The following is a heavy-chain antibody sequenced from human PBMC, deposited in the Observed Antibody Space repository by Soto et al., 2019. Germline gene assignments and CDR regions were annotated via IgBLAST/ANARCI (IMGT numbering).Heavy chain of an antibody. CDR3: ARALRGLVYSFEI. CDR1: GYIFTTYY. J-gene: IGHJ3*02. V-gene: IGHV1-46*01. CDR2: IDPSTGGT. D-gene: IGHD3-16*01. Sequence: QVQLVQSGAEVKKPGASVKVSCKTSGYIFTTYYIHWVRQAPGQRLEWMGLIDPSTGGTTYTQKFQGRVTMTRDTSTSTVNMELTSLRSDDTAVYYCARALRGLVYSFEIWGQGTKVTLSS.